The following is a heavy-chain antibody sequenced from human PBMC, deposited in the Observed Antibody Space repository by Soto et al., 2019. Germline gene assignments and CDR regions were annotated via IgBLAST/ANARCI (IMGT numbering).Heavy chain of an antibody. CDR3: AKDRAVGGHYYMDV. Sequence: EVQLLESGGGLGQPGGSLRLSCAGSGFTFSSYAMTWVRQAPGKGLEWVSGISDSGVNKYYPSSVKGRFTISRDNSKNTLYLQMDSLRAEDTAVYYCAKDRAVGGHYYMDVWGKGITVTVSS. CDR1: GFTFSSYA. J-gene: IGHJ6*03. D-gene: IGHD1-26*01. V-gene: IGHV3-23*01. CDR2: ISDSGVNK.